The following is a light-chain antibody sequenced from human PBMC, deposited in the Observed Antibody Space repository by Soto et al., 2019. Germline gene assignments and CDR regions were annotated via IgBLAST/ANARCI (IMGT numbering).Light chain of an antibody. CDR2: KAS. CDR1: QSIGIW. Sequence: IQMTQSPSTLSASVGDRVAITCRASQSIGIWLAWYPKKPGKAPRFLIYKASTLQTGVPSRFSGSGSGTECTLTISSLQPDDFATYYCQQYNDYSWTFGQGTKVEIK. J-gene: IGKJ1*01. CDR3: QQYNDYSWT. V-gene: IGKV1-5*03.